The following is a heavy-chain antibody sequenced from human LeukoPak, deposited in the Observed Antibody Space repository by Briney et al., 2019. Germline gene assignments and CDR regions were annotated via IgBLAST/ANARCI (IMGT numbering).Heavy chain of an antibody. CDR3: AGQKDPRPMDY. CDR1: GYTFNTYG. V-gene: IGHV1-2*02. CDR2: INPASGGT. Sequence: ASVKVSCKASGYTFNTYGITWVRQAPGQGLEWMGWINPASGGTNYAQKFQGRVTMTRDTSISTAYIELSELTSGDTAVYFCAGQKDPRPMDYWGQGTLVTVSS. J-gene: IGHJ4*02.